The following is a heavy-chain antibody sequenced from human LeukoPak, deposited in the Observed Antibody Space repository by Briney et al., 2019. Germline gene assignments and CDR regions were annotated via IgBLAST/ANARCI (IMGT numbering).Heavy chain of an antibody. D-gene: IGHD3-22*01. CDR1: GGSFSGYY. V-gene: IGHV4-34*01. J-gene: IGHJ4*02. Sequence: SETLSLTCAVYGGSFSGYYWSWIRQPPGKGLEWIGEINHSGSTNYNPSLKSRVTISVDTSKNQFPLKLSSVTAADTAVYYCARGPYITMIVVAPRIFDYWGQGTLVTVSS. CDR2: INHSGST. CDR3: ARGPYITMIVVAPRIFDY.